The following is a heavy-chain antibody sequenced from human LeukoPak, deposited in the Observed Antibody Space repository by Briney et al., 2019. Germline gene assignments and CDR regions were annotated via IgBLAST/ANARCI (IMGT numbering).Heavy chain of an antibody. CDR2: IYPGDSDT. D-gene: IGHD2-15*01. CDR1: GYSFSTYW. CDR3: ASEYCSGGNCYFDY. J-gene: IGHJ4*02. V-gene: IGHV5-51*01. Sequence: GESLKISCKGSGYSFSTYWIAWVRQMPGKGLEWMGIIYPGDSDTRYSPSFQGQITISADKSISTAYLQWSSLKASDTAMYYCASEYCSGGNCYFDYWGQGTLVTVSS.